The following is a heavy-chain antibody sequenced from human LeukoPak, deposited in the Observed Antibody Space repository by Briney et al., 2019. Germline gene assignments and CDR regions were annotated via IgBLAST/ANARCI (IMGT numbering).Heavy chain of an antibody. CDR3: AGAPSEIGGYYPEYFRH. V-gene: IGHV3-74*01. CDR2: IKSDGST. Sequence: GGSLRLSCAASGFTFSSYWMHWVRQAPGKGLVWVSRIKSDGSTNYADSVKGRFTISRDNAKNTLSLQMNSLRAEDTGVYYCAGAPSEIGGYYPEYFRHWGQGTLVTVSS. CDR1: GFTFSSYW. D-gene: IGHD3-22*01. J-gene: IGHJ1*01.